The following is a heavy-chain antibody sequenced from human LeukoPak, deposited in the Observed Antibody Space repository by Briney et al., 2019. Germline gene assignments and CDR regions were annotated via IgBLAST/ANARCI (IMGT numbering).Heavy chain of an antibody. D-gene: IGHD3-16*01. J-gene: IGHJ6*04. CDR1: GFTFSSSS. CDR3: ARDPGYESWSPFWGGMDV. CDR2: ITRDGSST. V-gene: IGHV3-74*01. Sequence: GGSLRLSCPASGFTFSSSSMHWVRQPPEKGLVWVSRITRDGSSTTYADSVKGRFTTSRDNAKNTLYLQMDSLRDDDTAVYYCARDPGYESWSPFWGGMDVWGNGTTVIVSS.